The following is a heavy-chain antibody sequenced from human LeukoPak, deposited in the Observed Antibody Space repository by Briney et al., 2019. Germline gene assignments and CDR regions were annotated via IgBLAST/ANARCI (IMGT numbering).Heavy chain of an antibody. CDR3: ARLAYSYGSVDY. Sequence: SETLSLTCTVSGGSISSSSYYWGWIRQPPGKGLEWIGSIYYSGSTYYNPSLKSRVTISVDTSKNQFSLKLSSVTAADTAVYYCARLAYSYGSVDYWGPGTLVTVSS. V-gene: IGHV4-39*01. CDR1: GGSISSSSYY. CDR2: IYYSGST. D-gene: IGHD5-18*01. J-gene: IGHJ4*02.